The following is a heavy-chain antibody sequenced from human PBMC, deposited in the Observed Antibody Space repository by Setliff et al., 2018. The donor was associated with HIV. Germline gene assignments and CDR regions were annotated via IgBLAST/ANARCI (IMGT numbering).Heavy chain of an antibody. J-gene: IGHJ4*02. Sequence: ASVKVSCKASGYTFTDNYIHWVRQAPGQGLEWMAWINSATGGTNYAQNFQGWVTVTRDTSINTVYMELSSLNSDDTATYFCVTSPGSLAAVDETEAGDYWGQGTLVTVSS. D-gene: IGHD6-13*01. CDR3: VTSPGSLAAVDETEAGDY. CDR2: INSATGGT. V-gene: IGHV1-2*04. CDR1: GYTFTDNY.